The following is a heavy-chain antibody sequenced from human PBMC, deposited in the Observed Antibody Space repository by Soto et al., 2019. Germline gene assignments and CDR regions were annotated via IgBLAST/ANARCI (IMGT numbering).Heavy chain of an antibody. Sequence: GGSLRLSCAASRFTFSSYAMHWVRQAPGKGLEWVAVISYDGSNKYYADSVKGRFTISRDNSKNTLYLQMNSLRAEDTAGYYCAGQVGYYYWGQGTLVTVSA. CDR2: ISYDGSNK. CDR3: AGQVGYYY. CDR1: RFTFSSYA. J-gene: IGHJ4*02. D-gene: IGHD1-26*01. V-gene: IGHV3-30-3*01.